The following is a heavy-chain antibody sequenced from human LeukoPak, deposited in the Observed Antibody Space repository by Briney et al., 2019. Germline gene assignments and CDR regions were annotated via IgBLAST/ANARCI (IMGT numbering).Heavy chain of an antibody. CDR3: AKWGSDNAFDS. D-gene: IGHD3-16*01. J-gene: IGHJ3*02. Sequence: GGSLRLSCAASGFTFSSYGMHWVRQAPGKGLEWVAVISYDGSNKYYADSVKGRFTISRDNSKNTLYLQMNSLRAEDTAVYYCAKWGSDNAFDSWGQGTMVTVSS. CDR1: GFTFSSYG. V-gene: IGHV3-30*18. CDR2: ISYDGSNK.